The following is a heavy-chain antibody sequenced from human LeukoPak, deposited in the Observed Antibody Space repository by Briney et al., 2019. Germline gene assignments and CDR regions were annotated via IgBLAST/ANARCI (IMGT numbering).Heavy chain of an antibody. J-gene: IGHJ3*02. CDR3: AREAYCGGDCYSYDAFDI. Sequence: PGGSLRLSCSASGFTFDDYGMSGVRHAPGKGLDWFSGIIWNGGSTGYADSVKGRFTISRDNAKNSLYLQMNSLRAEDTALYYCAREAYCGGDCYSYDAFDIWGQGTMVTVSS. D-gene: IGHD2-21*01. V-gene: IGHV3-20*04. CDR1: GFTFDDYG. CDR2: IIWNGGST.